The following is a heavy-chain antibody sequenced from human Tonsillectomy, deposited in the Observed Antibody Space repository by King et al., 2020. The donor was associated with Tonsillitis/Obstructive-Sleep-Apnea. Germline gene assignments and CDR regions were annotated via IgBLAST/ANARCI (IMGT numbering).Heavy chain of an antibody. J-gene: IGHJ4*02. CDR3: ARDGKEMGRSHYFDY. CDR2: INPSGGST. D-gene: IGHD1-26*01. Sequence: VQLVESGAEVKKPGASVKVSCKASGYTFTSYYMHWVRQAPGQGLEWMGIINPSGGSTSYAQKFQGRVTMTRDTSTSTVYMELSSLRSEDTAVYYCARDGKEMGRSHYFDYWGQGTLVNVSS. V-gene: IGHV1-46*01. CDR1: GYTFTSYY.